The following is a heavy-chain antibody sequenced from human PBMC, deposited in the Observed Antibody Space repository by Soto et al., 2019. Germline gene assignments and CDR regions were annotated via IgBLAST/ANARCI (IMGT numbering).Heavy chain of an antibody. CDR2: ISAYNGNT. V-gene: IGHV1-18*01. D-gene: IGHD2-2*01. CDR3: ARSRVCSSTSCYALTVYYYYYYMDV. Sequence: ASVKVSCKASGYTFTSYGISWVRQAPGQGLEWMGWISAYNGNTNYAQKLQGRVTMTTDTSTSTAYMELRSLRSDDTAVYYCARSRVCSSTSCYALTVYYYYYYMDVWGKGTTVTVS. CDR1: GYTFTSYG. J-gene: IGHJ6*03.